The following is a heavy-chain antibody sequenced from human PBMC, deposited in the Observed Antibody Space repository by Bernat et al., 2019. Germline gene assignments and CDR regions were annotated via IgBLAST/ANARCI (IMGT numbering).Heavy chain of an antibody. D-gene: IGHD3-9*01. Sequence: EVQLVESGGGLVQPGRSLRLSCTASGFTFGDYAMSWFRQAPGKGLEWVGFIRSKAYGGTTEYAASVKGRFTISRDDSKSIAYLQMNSLKTEDTAVYYCTREGRMYYDILTGYHYFDYWAREPWSPSPQ. V-gene: IGHV3-49*03. CDR1: GFTFGDYA. CDR3: TREGRMYYDILTGYHYFDY. J-gene: IGHJ4*02. CDR2: IRSKAYGGTT.